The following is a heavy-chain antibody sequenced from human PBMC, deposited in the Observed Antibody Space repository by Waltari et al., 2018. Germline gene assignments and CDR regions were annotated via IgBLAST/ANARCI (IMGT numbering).Heavy chain of an antibody. CDR1: GFTFSSSS. D-gene: IGHD6-6*01. CDR3: ASPMYTSSSGFDF. J-gene: IGHJ4*02. Sequence: EVQLVESGGGLVKPGGSLRLSCSASGFTFSSSSMNWVRQAPGKGLEWVSSISTSSSYIYYADSVKGRFTISRDNAKNSLYLQMNSLRAEDTAVYYCASPMYTSSSGFDFWGQGTLVTVSS. CDR2: ISTSSSYI. V-gene: IGHV3-21*01.